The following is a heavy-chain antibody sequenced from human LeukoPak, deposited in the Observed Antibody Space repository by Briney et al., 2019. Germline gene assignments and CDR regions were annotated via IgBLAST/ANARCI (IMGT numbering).Heavy chain of an antibody. J-gene: IGHJ4*02. CDR3: ARAVTSMDGY. V-gene: IGHV3-7*03. Sequence: GGSLRLSCAASGFAVSSYWMTWVRQAPGKGLEWVASLNEDGSKRSYVGSVKGRFTISRDNAQKSLYLQMNSLTAEDTAVYYCARAVTSMDGYWGQGTLVTVSS. CDR2: LNEDGSKR. CDR1: GFAVSSYW. D-gene: IGHD5-18*01.